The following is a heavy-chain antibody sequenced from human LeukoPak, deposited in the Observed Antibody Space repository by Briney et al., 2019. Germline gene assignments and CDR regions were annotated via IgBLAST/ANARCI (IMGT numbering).Heavy chain of an antibody. J-gene: IGHJ5*02. CDR3: ARGHPVDIVVVPANSSSYNWFDP. CDR1: GGSISSGGYY. D-gene: IGHD2-2*01. CDR2: IYYSGST. Sequence: PSQTLSLTCTVSGGSISSGGYYWSWIRQHPGKGLEWIGYIYYSGSTYYNPSLKSRVTISVDTSKNQFSLKLSSVTAADTAVYYCARGHPVDIVVVPANSSSYNWFDPWGQGTLVTVSS. V-gene: IGHV4-31*03.